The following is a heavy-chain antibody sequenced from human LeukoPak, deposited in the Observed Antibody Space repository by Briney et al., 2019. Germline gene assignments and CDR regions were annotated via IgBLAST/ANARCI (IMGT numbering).Heavy chain of an antibody. CDR1: GFTFSSYA. CDR2: ISYDGSNK. V-gene: IGHV3-30-3*01. D-gene: IGHD6-19*01. J-gene: IGHJ4*02. Sequence: GGSLRLSCAASGFTFSSYAMHWVRQAPGKGLEWVAVISYDGSNKYYADSVKGRFTISRDNSKNSLYLQMNSLRAEDTAVYYGYGIAVAGTVYWGQGTLVTVSS. CDR3: YGIAVAGTVY.